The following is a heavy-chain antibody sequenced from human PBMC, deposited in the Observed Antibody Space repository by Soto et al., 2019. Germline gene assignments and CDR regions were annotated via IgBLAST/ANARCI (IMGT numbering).Heavy chain of an antibody. V-gene: IGHV4-30-2*01. J-gene: IGHJ5*02. CDR1: GASMSSGVYS. D-gene: IGHD3-10*01. CDR3: ARDRGTGSFYPT. Sequence: QLQLQESGSGLVKPSQTLSLTCAVSGASMSSGVYSWSWIRQPPGKGLEWIGYMYDTGSTYYNLSLKPRVTISADMSKNPLSLNLTSVTAADTAVYYCARDRGTGSFYPTWGQGILVTVSS. CDR2: MYDTGST.